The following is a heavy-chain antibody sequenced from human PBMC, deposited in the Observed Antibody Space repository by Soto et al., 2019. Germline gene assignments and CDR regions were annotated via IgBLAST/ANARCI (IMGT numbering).Heavy chain of an antibody. Sequence: GGSLRLSCAASGFTFSSYAMSWVRQAPGKGLEWVSAISGSGGSTYYADSVKGRFTISRDNVKNSLYLQMDSLRDEDTAVYYSGRDRMGWPEILTVYLDSCEDWGGGTRVTVSS. CDR2: ISGSGGST. CDR1: GFTFSSYA. V-gene: IGHV3-23*01. CDR3: GRDRMGWPEILTVYLDSCED. D-gene: IGHD3-9*01. J-gene: IGHJ4*02.